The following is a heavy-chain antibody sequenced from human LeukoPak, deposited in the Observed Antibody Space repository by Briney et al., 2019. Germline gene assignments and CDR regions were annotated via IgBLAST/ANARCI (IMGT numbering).Heavy chain of an antibody. V-gene: IGHV1-8*01. Sequence: ASVKVSCKASGYTFISYDINWVRQATGQGLEWMGWMNPNSGNTGYAQKFQGRVTMTRNTSISTAYMELSSLRSEDTAVYYCARGRKRIVVVPAAINYYYYMDVWGKGTTVTVSS. D-gene: IGHD2-2*02. CDR1: GYTFISYD. J-gene: IGHJ6*03. CDR2: MNPNSGNT. CDR3: ARGRKRIVVVPAAINYYYYMDV.